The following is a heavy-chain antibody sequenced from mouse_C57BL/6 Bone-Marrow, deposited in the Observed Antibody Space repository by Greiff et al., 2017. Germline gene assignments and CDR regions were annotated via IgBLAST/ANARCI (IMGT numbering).Heavy chain of an antibody. CDR3: AIITTVVEGY. J-gene: IGHJ2*01. CDR2: IYPGSGST. D-gene: IGHD1-1*01. Sequence: VQLQQPGAELVRPGSSVKLSCKASGYTFTSYWITWVKQRPGQGLEWIGDIYPGSGSTNYNEKFKSKATLTVDTSSSTAYMQLSSLTSEDSAVYYCAIITTVVEGYWGQGTTLTVSS. CDR1: GYTFTSYW. V-gene: IGHV1-55*01.